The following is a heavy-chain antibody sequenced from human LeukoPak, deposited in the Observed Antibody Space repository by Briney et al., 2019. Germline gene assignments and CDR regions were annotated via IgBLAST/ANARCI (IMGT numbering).Heavy chain of an antibody. CDR3: ARTPGHGDY. D-gene: IGHD1-14*01. J-gene: IGHJ4*02. CDR1: GGSFSGYY. Sequence: SETLSLTCAVYGGSFSGYYWSWIRQPPGKGLEWIGEINHSGSTNYNPSLKSRVTIPVDTSKNQFSLKLSSVTAADTAVYYCARTPGHGDYWGQGTLVTVSS. V-gene: IGHV4-34*01. CDR2: INHSGST.